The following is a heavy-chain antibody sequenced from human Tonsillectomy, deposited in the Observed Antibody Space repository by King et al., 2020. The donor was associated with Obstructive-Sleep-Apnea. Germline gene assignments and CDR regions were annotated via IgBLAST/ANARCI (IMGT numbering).Heavy chain of an antibody. V-gene: IGHV4-31*03. D-gene: IGHD2-21*02. Sequence: VQLQESGPGLVKPSQTLSLTCTVSGGSISSGGYYWSWIRQHPGKGLEWIGYIYYSGSTYYNPSLKSRVTISVDTSKNQFSLKLSSVTAADTAVYYCARDDCGGDCVIPYYYGMDVWGQGTTVTVSS. CDR3: ARDDCGGDCVIPYYYGMDV. J-gene: IGHJ6*02. CDR2: IYYSGST. CDR1: GGSISSGGYY.